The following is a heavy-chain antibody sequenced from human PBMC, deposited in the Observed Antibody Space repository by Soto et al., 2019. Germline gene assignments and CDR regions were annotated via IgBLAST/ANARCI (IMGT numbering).Heavy chain of an antibody. CDR3: ARDGGQGRGVSDHY. CDR2: IYYNGGT. V-gene: IGHV4-61*01. D-gene: IGHD3-10*01. Sequence: SETLSLTCTVSGDSVNSENSYWNWIRQAPGKGPEWIGYIYYNGGTNYNPSLKSRATILLDTSTNQFSLTLTSVTTADTAVYYCARDGGQGRGVSDHYWGRGILVTVSS. J-gene: IGHJ4*02. CDR1: GDSVNSENSY.